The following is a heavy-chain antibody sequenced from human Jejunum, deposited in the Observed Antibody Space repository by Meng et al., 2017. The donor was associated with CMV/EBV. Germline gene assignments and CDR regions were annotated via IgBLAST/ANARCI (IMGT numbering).Heavy chain of an antibody. D-gene: IGHD6-19*01. CDR3: ATGERQWQLLFDC. CDR1: FTPAW. J-gene: IGHJ4*02. V-gene: IGHV3-15*01. Sequence: FTPAWMSWVRQGPGKGLEWVGRIKSKADGEAAEYSASVRGRFTISRDDSENTLYLQMNSLDIEDTGVYYCATGERQWQLLFDCWGQGTRVTVSS. CDR2: IKSKADGEAA.